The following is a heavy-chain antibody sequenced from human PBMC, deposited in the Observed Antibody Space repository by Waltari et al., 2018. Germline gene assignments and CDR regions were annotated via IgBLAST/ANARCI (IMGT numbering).Heavy chain of an antibody. Sequence: QVQLQESGPGLVKASETLSLTCTVPGGSISRYYWSWIRQPAGKGLEWIGRIFTSGSSGSTNYNPSLKSRVTMSVDTSKNQFSLMLSSVTAADTAVYYCARDLRATAMVNAFDIWGQGTVVTVSS. V-gene: IGHV4-4*07. CDR2: IFTSGSSGST. J-gene: IGHJ3*02. D-gene: IGHD5-18*01. CDR1: GGSISRYY. CDR3: ARDLRATAMVNAFDI.